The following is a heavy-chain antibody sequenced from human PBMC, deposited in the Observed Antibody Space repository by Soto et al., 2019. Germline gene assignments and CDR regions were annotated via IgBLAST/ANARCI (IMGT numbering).Heavy chain of an antibody. J-gene: IGHJ5*02. CDR1: GGSISSGGYS. V-gene: IGHV4-30-2*01. CDR2: IYHSGST. CDR3: ARVSILRYFDWLSWFDP. Sequence: PSETLSLTCAVSGGSISSGGYSWSRIRQPPGKGLEWIGYIYHSGSTYYNPSLKSRVTISVDRSKNQFSLKLSSVTAADTAVYYCARVSILRYFDWLSWFDPWGQGTLVTVSS. D-gene: IGHD3-9*01.